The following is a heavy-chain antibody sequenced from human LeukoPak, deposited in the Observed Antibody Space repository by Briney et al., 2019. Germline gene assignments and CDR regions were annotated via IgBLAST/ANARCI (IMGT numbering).Heavy chain of an antibody. CDR1: GGSFSGYY. CDR3: ARGRGYCSSTSCSAPYYFDY. V-gene: IGHV4-34*01. D-gene: IGHD2-2*01. Sequence: SETLSLTCAVYGGSFSGYYWSWIRQPPGKGLEWIGEINHSGSTNYNPSLKSRVTISVDTSKNQFSLKLSSVTAADTAVYYCARGRGYCSSTSCSAPYYFDYWGRGTLVTVSS. J-gene: IGHJ4*02. CDR2: INHSGST.